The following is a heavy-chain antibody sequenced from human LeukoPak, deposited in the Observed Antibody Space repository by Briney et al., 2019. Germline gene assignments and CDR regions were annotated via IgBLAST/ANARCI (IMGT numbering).Heavy chain of an antibody. CDR2: IYYSGST. V-gene: IGHV4-59*01. CDR1: GGSISTYY. D-gene: IGHD4/OR15-4a*01. Sequence: PSETLSLTCIVSGGSISTYYWSWIRQPPGKGLEWIGYIYYSGSTEYNPSLRSRVTISVDTSKNQLSLKLSSVTAADTAVYYCARGGASSNWFDPWGQGTLVTVSS. CDR3: ARGGASSNWFDP. J-gene: IGHJ5*02.